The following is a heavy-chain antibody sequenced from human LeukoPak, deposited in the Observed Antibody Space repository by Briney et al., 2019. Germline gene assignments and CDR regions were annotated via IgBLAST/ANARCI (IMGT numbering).Heavy chain of an antibody. V-gene: IGHV4-34*01. D-gene: IGHD3-10*01. CDR3: ARVRRESRVYGSGSYYKGVFDY. CDR1: GGSFSGYY. J-gene: IGHJ4*02. Sequence: SETLSLTCAVYGGSFSGYYWSWIRQPPGKGLEWIGEINHSGSTNYNPSLKSRVTISVDTSKNQFSLKLSSVTAADTAVYYCARVRRESRVYGSGSYYKGVFDYWGQGTLVTVSS. CDR2: INHSGST.